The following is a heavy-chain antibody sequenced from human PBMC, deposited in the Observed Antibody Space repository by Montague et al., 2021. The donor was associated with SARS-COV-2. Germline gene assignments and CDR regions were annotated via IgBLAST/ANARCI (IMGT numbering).Heavy chain of an antibody. CDR1: GFTFSTYA. CDR3: AKNFPGQFYFDD. Sequence: SLRLSCAASGFTFSTYAMNWVRQAPGKGLEWVSGISSGGNKHHADSVKGRFTISRDDSRTTLYLQMHSLRAEDTAMCYCAKNFPGQFYFDDWGQGTLVAVSS. D-gene: IGHD2/OR15-2a*01. CDR2: ISSGGNK. J-gene: IGHJ4*02. V-gene: IGHV3-23*01.